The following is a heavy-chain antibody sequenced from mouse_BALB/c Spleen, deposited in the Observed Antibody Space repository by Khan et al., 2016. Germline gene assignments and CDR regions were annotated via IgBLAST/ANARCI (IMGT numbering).Heavy chain of an antibody. J-gene: IGHJ3*01. V-gene: IGHV14-3*02. CDR3: AISPYGYGVGFAY. CDR2: IDPANGNT. D-gene: IGHD2-2*01. CDR1: GFNIKDTY. Sequence: VQLQQSGAELVKPGASVKLSCTASGFNIKDTYMHWVKQRPEQGLEWIGRIDPANGNTKYDPKFQGKATITADTSSNTAYLKLSSLTSEDTAVYYCAISPYGYGVGFAYWGQGTLVTVSA.